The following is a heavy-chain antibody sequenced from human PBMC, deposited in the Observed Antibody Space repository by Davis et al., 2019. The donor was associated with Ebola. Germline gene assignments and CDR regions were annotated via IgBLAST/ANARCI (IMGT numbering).Heavy chain of an antibody. Sequence: ETLSLTCTVSGASITSYFWSWIRQPPGKGLEWIGYIFSGGSTNYNPSLKSRVTISVDPSKNHLSLKLTSVTATDTAVYYCARETPSSGWFVIWGQGTMVTVSS. V-gene: IGHV4-59*01. CDR1: GASITSYF. CDR3: ARETPSSGWFVI. J-gene: IGHJ3*02. D-gene: IGHD6-19*01. CDR2: IFSGGST.